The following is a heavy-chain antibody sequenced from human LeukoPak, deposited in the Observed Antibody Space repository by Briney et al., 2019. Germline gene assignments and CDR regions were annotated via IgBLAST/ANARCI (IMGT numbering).Heavy chain of an antibody. CDR3: ARVRVIVAATGAFDI. CDR2: ISYDGSNK. V-gene: IGHV3-30-3*01. CDR1: GFTLSSYA. Sequence: PGGSLRLSCAASGFTLSSYAMYWVRQAPGKGLEWVAVISYDGSNKYYADSVKGRFTISRDNSKNTLYLQMNSLRAEDTAVYYCARVRVIVAATGAFDIWGQGTMVTVSS. D-gene: IGHD2-15*01. J-gene: IGHJ3*02.